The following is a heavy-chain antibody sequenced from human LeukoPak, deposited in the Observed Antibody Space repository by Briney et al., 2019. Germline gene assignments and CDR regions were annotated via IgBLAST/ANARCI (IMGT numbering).Heavy chain of an antibody. CDR1: GGTFSSYA. V-gene: IGHV1-69*01. J-gene: IGHJ4*02. CDR2: IIPIFGTA. Sequence: ASVKVSCKASGGTFSSYAINWVRQAPGQGLKWMGGIIPIFGTANYAQKFQGRVTITADESTSTAYMELSSLRSEDTAVYYCARGGIAAAGSFDYWGQGTLVTVSS. CDR3: ARGGIAAAGSFDY. D-gene: IGHD6-13*01.